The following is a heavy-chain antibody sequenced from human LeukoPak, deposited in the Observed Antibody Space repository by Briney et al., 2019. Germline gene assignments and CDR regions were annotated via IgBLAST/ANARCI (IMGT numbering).Heavy chain of an antibody. D-gene: IGHD3-10*01. CDR2: MTGGGVT. CDR1: GFSFNKYA. J-gene: IGHJ4*02. V-gene: IGHV3-23*01. Sequence: GGSLRLSCVGSGFSFNKYAATWVHQAPGKGLEWVAGMTGGGVTYHADSVKGRFVISRDNSKNTIYLQMNSLRAEDTALYFCAKDKIVGDGRWDFDYWGQGTLVTVSS. CDR3: AKDKIVGDGRWDFDY.